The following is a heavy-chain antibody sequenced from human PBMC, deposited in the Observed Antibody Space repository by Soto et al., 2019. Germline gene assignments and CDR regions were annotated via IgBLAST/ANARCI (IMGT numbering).Heavy chain of an antibody. V-gene: IGHV3-23*01. D-gene: IGHD2-15*01. CDR3: AKSRGCSGGSCYSELPYYYYGMDV. CDR2: ISGSGGST. Sequence: GGSLRLSCAASGFTFSSYAMSWVRQAPGKGLEWVSAISGSGGSTYYADSVKGRFTISRDNSKNTLYLQMNSLRAEDTAVYYCAKSRGCSGGSCYSELPYYYYGMDVWGQGTTVTVSS. CDR1: GFTFSSYA. J-gene: IGHJ6*02.